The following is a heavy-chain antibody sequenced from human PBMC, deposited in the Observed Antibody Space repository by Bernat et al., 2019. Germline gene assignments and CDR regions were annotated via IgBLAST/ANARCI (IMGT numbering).Heavy chain of an antibody. V-gene: IGHV3-49*03. Sequence: EVQLVESGGGLVQPGRSLRLSCTASGFTFGDNAMSWFRQAPGKGLEWVGFIRSRAYGGSTEYAASVKGRFTISRDDSKSIAYLQMKSLKTEDTAVDYGTGASRSSSTGGTRNYYYYGMDVWGQGTTVTVSS. CDR3: TGASRSSSTGGTRNYYYYGMDV. D-gene: IGHD2-2*01. J-gene: IGHJ6*02. CDR1: GFTFGDNA. CDR2: IRSRAYGGST.